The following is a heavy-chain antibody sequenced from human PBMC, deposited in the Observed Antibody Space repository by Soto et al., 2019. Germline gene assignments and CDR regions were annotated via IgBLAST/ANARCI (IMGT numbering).Heavy chain of an antibody. D-gene: IGHD1-26*01. CDR2: VRSDEDTT. CDR1: GFTFSKYG. CDR3: AKGKGIGATPDGANS. V-gene: IGHV3-23*01. Sequence: EVQVLESGGGLVQPGGSLRLSCAGSGFTFSKYGMNWVRQAPGKGLEWVSGVRSDEDTTYNAESVKGRFTVSRDTSKNTVYLQMNSLRVEDTAVYYCAKGKGIGATPDGANSWGQGTLVTVPP. J-gene: IGHJ4*02.